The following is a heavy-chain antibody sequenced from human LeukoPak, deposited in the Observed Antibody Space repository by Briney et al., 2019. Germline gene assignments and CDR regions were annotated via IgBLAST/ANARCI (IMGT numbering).Heavy chain of an antibody. J-gene: IGHJ4*02. D-gene: IGHD6-19*01. Sequence: PGGALRLSCAASGFTFSDEYMSWIRQAPGKGLEWVSYISNSGTYTNYADSVRGRFTISRDNAKHSLYLQMNSLRAEDKAVYYWARSRGAGPGAYFDYWGEGTLVTVSS. V-gene: IGHV3-11*03. CDR2: ISNSGTYT. CDR3: ARSRGAGPGAYFDY. CDR1: GFTFSDEY.